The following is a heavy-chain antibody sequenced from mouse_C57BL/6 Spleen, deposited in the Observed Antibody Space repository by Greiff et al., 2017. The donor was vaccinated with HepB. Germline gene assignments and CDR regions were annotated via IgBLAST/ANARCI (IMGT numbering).Heavy chain of an antibody. J-gene: IGHJ2*01. CDR1: GFTFSDYG. Sequence: EVKLVESGGGLVKPGGSLKLSCAASGFTFSDYGMHWVRQAPEKGLEWVAYISSGSSTIYYADTVKGRFTISRDNAKNTLFLQMTSLRSEDTAMYYCARGGYYDYGFDYWGQGTTLTVSS. CDR3: ARGGYYDYGFDY. D-gene: IGHD2-4*01. V-gene: IGHV5-17*01. CDR2: ISSGSSTI.